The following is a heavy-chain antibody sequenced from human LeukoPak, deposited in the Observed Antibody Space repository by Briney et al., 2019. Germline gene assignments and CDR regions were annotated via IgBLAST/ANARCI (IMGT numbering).Heavy chain of an antibody. CDR3: ARASWGSAMVLAATASDF. Sequence: GGSLRLSCEASGFTFTSYSMNWVRQAPGKGLEWVSAVSSSSGMIYYADSVKGRLTISRDNAKNSLYLQMNSLRAEDTAVYYCARASWGSAMVLAATASDFWGQGPLVTVPS. V-gene: IGHV3-21*01. D-gene: IGHD2-15*01. J-gene: IGHJ4*02. CDR1: GFTFTSYS. CDR2: VSSSSGMI.